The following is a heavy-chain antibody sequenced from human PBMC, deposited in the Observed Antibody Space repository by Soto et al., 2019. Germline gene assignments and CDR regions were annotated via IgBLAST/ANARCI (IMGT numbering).Heavy chain of an antibody. Sequence: EVQLVESGGGLVQPGGSLRLSCAASGLTFTSYSMNWVRQAPGKGLEWVSFISSSSSTIYYADSVKGRFTISRDNAKNSLYLPMNSVRDEDTAVYYCARDRGYTYGFDFWGQGGLVTVSS. V-gene: IGHV3-48*02. CDR3: ARDRGYTYGFDF. CDR1: GLTFTSYS. CDR2: ISSSSSTI. J-gene: IGHJ4*02. D-gene: IGHD5-18*01.